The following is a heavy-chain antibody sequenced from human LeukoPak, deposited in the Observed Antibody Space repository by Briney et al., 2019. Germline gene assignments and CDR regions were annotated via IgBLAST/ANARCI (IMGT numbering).Heavy chain of an antibody. V-gene: IGHV4-59*12. Sequence: SETLSLTCTVSGGSISSYYWSWIRQPPGKGLEWIGYIYYSGSTNYNHSLKSRVTISVDTSKNQFSLKMSSVTAADTAVYYCARASWWDCSSTSCYLYFDYWGQGTLVTVSS. D-gene: IGHD2-2*01. J-gene: IGHJ4*02. CDR3: ARASWWDCSSTSCYLYFDY. CDR1: GGSISSYY. CDR2: IYYSGST.